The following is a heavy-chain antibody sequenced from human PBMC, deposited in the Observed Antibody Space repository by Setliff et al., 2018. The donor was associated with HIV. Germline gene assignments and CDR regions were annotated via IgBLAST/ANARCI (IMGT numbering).Heavy chain of an antibody. Sequence: GESLKISCATSGFTFDSYSMSWVRQAPGKGLEWVSVIYSGGSTYYADSVKGRFTISRDNSKNTLYLQMNSLRAEDTAVYYCARSGYDYAYYFDYWGQGTLVTVSS. CDR3: ARSGYDYAYYFDY. V-gene: IGHV3-66*02. D-gene: IGHD5-12*01. CDR2: IYSGGST. CDR1: GFTFDSYS. J-gene: IGHJ4*02.